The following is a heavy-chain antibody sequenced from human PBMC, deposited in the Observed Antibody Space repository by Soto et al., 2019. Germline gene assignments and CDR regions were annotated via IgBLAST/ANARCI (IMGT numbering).Heavy chain of an antibody. CDR1: GGSISSSSYY. CDR3: ARRLYYDSSGFEGGGMDV. Sequence: PSETLSLTCTVSGGSISSSSYYWGWIRQPPGKGLEWIGSIYYSGSTNYNPSLKSRVTISVDTSKNQFSLTLCSVTAADTAVYYCARRLYYDSSGFEGGGMDVWGQGTTVTVSS. CDR2: IYYSGST. J-gene: IGHJ6*02. D-gene: IGHD3-22*01. V-gene: IGHV4-39*01.